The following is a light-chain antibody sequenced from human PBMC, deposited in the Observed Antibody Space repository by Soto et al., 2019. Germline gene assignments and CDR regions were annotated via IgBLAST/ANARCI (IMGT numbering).Light chain of an antibody. CDR2: GAS. CDR3: QQYGSSPIT. V-gene: IGKV3-20*01. Sequence: EIVLTQSPGTLSLSPGERATLSCRASQSISSTLSWYQQKSVQAPRLLIYGASSRATGIPDRFSGSGSGTDFTLTISRLEPEDFVVYYCQQYGSSPITFGQGTRLEIK. CDR1: QSISST. J-gene: IGKJ5*01.